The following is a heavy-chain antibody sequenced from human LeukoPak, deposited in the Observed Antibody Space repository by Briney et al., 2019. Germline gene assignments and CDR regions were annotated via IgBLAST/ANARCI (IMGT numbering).Heavy chain of an antibody. V-gene: IGHV4-59*01. CDR2: IYYSGST. CDR1: GGSISSYY. J-gene: IGHJ4*02. D-gene: IGHD5-18*01. CDR3: ARASPGYSYVY. Sequence: SETLSLTCTVSGGSISSYYWSWIRQPPGEGLEWIGYIYYSGSTNYNPSLKSRVTISVDTSKNQFSLKLSSVTAADTAVYYCARASPGYSYVYWGQGTLVTVSS.